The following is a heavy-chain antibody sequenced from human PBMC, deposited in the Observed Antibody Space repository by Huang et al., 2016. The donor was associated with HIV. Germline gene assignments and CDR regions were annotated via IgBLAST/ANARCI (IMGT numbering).Heavy chain of an antibody. D-gene: IGHD6-13*01. Sequence: EVQLVQSGAEVKKPGESLKISCQGSGYSFNTYWIACVRQMPGKGPEWMGFIYPGDSDTRYSPSFQGQVTISANKSIDTAYLQWRSLKASDTAMYYCARKFSSTWYRAFDLWGQGTMVTVSS. CDR2: IYPGDSDT. V-gene: IGHV5-51*01. CDR3: ARKFSSTWYRAFDL. CDR1: GYSFNTYW. J-gene: IGHJ3*01.